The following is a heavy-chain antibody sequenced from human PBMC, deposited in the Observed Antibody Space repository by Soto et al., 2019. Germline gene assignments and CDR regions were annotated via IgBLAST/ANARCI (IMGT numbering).Heavy chain of an antibody. D-gene: IGHD5-18*01. CDR1: GGTFSSYS. V-gene: IGHV1-69*13. Sequence: SVKVSCKASGGTFSSYSISWVRQAPGQGLEWMGGIIPIFGTANYAQKFQGRVTITADESTSTAYMELSSLRSEDTAVYYCARVVTREYSYGDFDYWGQGTLVTVSS. J-gene: IGHJ4*02. CDR3: ARVVTREYSYGDFDY. CDR2: IIPIFGTA.